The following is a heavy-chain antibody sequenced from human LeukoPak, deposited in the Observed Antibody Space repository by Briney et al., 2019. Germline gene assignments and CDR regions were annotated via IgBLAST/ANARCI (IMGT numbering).Heavy chain of an antibody. CDR1: GYTFTRYD. V-gene: IGHV1-8*01. Sequence: GASVKVFCKASGYTFTRYDINWVRQATGQGLEWMGWMNPNSGNTGYAQKFQGRVTMTRNTSISTAYMELSSLRSEDTAVYYCARGAIWFGESAYYYYYYMDVWGKGTTVTVSS. CDR3: ARGAIWFGESAYYYYYYMDV. D-gene: IGHD3-10*01. CDR2: MNPNSGNT. J-gene: IGHJ6*03.